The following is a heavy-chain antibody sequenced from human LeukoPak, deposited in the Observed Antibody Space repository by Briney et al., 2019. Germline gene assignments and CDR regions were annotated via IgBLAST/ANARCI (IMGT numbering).Heavy chain of an antibody. Sequence: GGSLRLSCAASGFTFSSYSMNWVRQAPGKGLEWVSSISSSSSYIYYADSVKGRFTISRDNAKNSLYLQMNSLRAEDTAVYYCATLGPDIVVVPAAPARVWFDPWGQGTLVTVSS. V-gene: IGHV3-21*01. CDR3: ATLGPDIVVVPAAPARVWFDP. D-gene: IGHD2-2*01. CDR2: ISSSSSYI. CDR1: GFTFSSYS. J-gene: IGHJ5*02.